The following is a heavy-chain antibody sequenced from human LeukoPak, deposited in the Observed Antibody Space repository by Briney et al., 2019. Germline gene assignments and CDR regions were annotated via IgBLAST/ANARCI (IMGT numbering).Heavy chain of an antibody. CDR2: IKQDGSEK. J-gene: IGHJ4*02. D-gene: IGHD3-22*01. CDR1: GFTFSTYW. Sequence: GGSLRLSCAASGFTFSTYWMSWVRQAPGKGLDCVANIKQDGSEKYYVDSVKGRFTISRDNSKNTLYLQMNSLRAEDTAVYYCAKDYYYDSSGYSPLWYWGQGTLVTVSS. CDR3: AKDYYYDSSGYSPLWY. V-gene: IGHV3-7*01.